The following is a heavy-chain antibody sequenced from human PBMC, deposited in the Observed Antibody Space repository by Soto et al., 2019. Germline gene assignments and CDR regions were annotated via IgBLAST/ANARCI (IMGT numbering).Heavy chain of an antibody. CDR1: GFSISNYA. CDR3: AKDGIRKHDY. CDR2: ISDSGTNT. Sequence: EVQLSESGGGFIQSGGSLRLSCAASGFSISNYAMSWVRQAPGRGLEWISSISDSGTNTFYADSVRGRFVISRDKSKNTVYLQMNNLRVEDTALYYCAKDGIRKHDYWGQGTLVTVSS. J-gene: IGHJ4*02. V-gene: IGHV3-23*01.